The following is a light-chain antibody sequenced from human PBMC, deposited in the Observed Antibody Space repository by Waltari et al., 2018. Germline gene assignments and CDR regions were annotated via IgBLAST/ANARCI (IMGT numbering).Light chain of an antibody. J-gene: IGLJ2*01. CDR2: DVR. CDR3: SSYTSSSALLI. V-gene: IGLV2-14*03. CDR1: NSDVGDFDY. Sequence: QSALTQPASVSGSPGQSITLSCAGTNSDVGDFDYVSGYQQHPGKAPKLIIYDVRRRPSGVSARFSGSKSGNKASLTISGLRAEDEADYYCSSYTSSSALLIFGGGTKVTVL.